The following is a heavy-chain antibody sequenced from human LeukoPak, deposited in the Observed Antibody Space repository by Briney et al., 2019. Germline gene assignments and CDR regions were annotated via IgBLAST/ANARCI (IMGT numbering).Heavy chain of an antibody. CDR2: MSRDGTDQ. V-gene: IGHV3-30*04. CDR3: AKDAGSGSYYSAYYYYGMDV. J-gene: IGHJ6*02. Sequence: TGRSLRLSCAASGFIFSSYPIHWVRQAPGKGLEWVAIMSRDGTDQRYADSVKGRFTISRDNSKNTLYLQMNSLRAEDTAVYYCAKDAGSGSYYSAYYYYGMDVWGQGTTVTVSS. CDR1: GFIFSSYP. D-gene: IGHD3-10*01.